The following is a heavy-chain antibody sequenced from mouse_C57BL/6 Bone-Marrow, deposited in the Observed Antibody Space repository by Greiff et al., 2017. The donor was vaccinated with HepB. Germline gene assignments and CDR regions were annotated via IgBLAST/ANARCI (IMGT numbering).Heavy chain of an antibody. Sequence: VQLQQSGSELRSPGSSVKLSCKDFDSEVFPIAYMSWVRQKPGHGVEWIGGILPSIGRTIYGEKFEDKATLDADTLSNTAYLELNSLTSDDSAIYYCARDYYGSSYEAGFAYWGQGTLVTVSA. V-gene: IGHV15-2*01. CDR3: ARDYYGSSYEAGFAY. CDR1: DSEVFPIAY. J-gene: IGHJ3*01. CDR2: ILPSIGRT. D-gene: IGHD1-1*01.